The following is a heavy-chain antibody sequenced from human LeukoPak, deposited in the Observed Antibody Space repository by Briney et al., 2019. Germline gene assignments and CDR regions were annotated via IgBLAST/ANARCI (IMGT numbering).Heavy chain of an antibody. D-gene: IGHD3-22*01. CDR1: GYSISSGYY. CDR3: ARGVSTMMSHYFGY. V-gene: IGHV4-38-2*02. CDR2: IYHSGSI. Sequence: SETLSLTCIVSGYSISSGYYWGWIRQPPGKGLEWIGSIYHSGSIYYNPSLKSRVTISVDTSKNHFSLKLSSVTAADTAVYYCARGVSTMMSHYFGYWGQGTLVTVSS. J-gene: IGHJ4*02.